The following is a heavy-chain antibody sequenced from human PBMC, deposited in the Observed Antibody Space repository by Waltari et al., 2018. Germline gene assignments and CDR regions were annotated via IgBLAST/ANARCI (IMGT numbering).Heavy chain of an antibody. CDR1: GLTFSSYA. V-gene: IGHV3-30-3*01. CDR3: ARGPDSYFDY. CDR2: ISYDGSNK. Sequence: QVQLVESGGGVVQPGRSLRLSCAASGLTFSSYAMHWVRQAPGKGLEWVAVISYDGSNKYYADSVKGRFTISRDNSKNTLYLQMNSLRAEDTAVYYCARGPDSYFDYWGQGTLVTVSS. J-gene: IGHJ4*02.